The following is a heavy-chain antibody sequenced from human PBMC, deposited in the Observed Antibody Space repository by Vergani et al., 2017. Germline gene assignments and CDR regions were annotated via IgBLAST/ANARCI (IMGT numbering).Heavy chain of an antibody. D-gene: IGHD6-19*01. V-gene: IGHV3-15*07. CDR3: AAGQWLVDFDY. CDR1: GFTFSNAW. Sequence: EVQLVESGGGLVKPGGSLRLSCAASGFTFSNAWMNWVRQAPGKGLEWVGRIKSKTDGGTTDYAAPVKGRFTISRDDSKNTLYLQMNSLKTEDTAVYYCAAGQWLVDFDYWGQGTLVTVSS. J-gene: IGHJ4*02. CDR2: IKSKTDGGTT.